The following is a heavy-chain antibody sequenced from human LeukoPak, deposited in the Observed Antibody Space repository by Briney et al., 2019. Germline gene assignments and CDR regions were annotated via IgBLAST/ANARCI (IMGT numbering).Heavy chain of an antibody. V-gene: IGHV4-59*01. CDR2: IYYSGST. Sequence: SETLSLTCTVSGGSISSYYWSWIRQPPGKGLEWIGYIYYSGSTNYNPSLKSRVTISVDTSKNLFSLKLSSVTAADTAVYYCARSRGSGWSEDYFDYWGQGTLVTVSS. D-gene: IGHD6-19*01. J-gene: IGHJ4*02. CDR3: ARSRGSGWSEDYFDY. CDR1: GGSISSYY.